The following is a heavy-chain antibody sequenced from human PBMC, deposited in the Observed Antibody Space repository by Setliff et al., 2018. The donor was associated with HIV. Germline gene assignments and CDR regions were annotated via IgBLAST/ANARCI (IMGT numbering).Heavy chain of an antibody. CDR1: GGTFSSYA. D-gene: IGHD3-10*01. V-gene: IGHV1-69*13. J-gene: IGHJ2*01. Sequence: SVKVSCKASGGTFSSYAISWVRQAPGQGLEWMGGIIPIYGTANYAQKFQGRVTITADESSSTAYMELSSLRSEDTAVYYCARDDHYYDSGSYYSDWYFDLWGRGTLVTVSS. CDR2: IIPIYGTA. CDR3: ARDDHYYDSGSYYSDWYFDL.